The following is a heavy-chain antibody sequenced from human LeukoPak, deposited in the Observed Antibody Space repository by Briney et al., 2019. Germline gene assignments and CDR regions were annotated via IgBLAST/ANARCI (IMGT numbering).Heavy chain of an antibody. CDR3: ARRVVVPAATYYYYYMDV. CDR2: ISAYNGNT. V-gene: IGHV1-18*01. Sequence: ASVKVSCKASGGTFSSYAISWVRQAPGQGLEWMGWISAYNGNTNYAQKLQGRVTMTTDTSTSTAYMELRSLRSDDTAVYYCARRVVVPAATYYYYYMDVWGKGTTVTVSS. J-gene: IGHJ6*03. CDR1: GGTFSSYA. D-gene: IGHD2-2*01.